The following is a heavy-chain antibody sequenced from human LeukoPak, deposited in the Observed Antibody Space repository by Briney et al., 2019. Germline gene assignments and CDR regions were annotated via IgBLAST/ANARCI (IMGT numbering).Heavy chain of an antibody. J-gene: IGHJ4*02. Sequence: GGSLRLSCAASGFTFSSYGMHWVRQAPGKGLEWVAVIWYDGSNKYYADSVKGRFSISRDNSKSTLYLQMNSLRAEDTAVYYCARVSSGWYALDYWGQGTLVTVSS. CDR3: ARVSSGWYALDY. CDR1: GFTFSSYG. CDR2: IWYDGSNK. D-gene: IGHD6-19*01. V-gene: IGHV3-33*01.